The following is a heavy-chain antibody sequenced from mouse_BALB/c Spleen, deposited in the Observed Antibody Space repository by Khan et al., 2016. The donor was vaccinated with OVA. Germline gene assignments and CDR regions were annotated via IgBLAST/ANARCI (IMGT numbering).Heavy chain of an antibody. CDR3: ARNRDGGSYWYFDV. CDR2: IWIGGST. J-gene: IGHJ1*01. D-gene: IGHD3-3*01. Sequence: QMQLEESGPGLVAPSQSLSITCTVSGFSLSRYSVHWVRQPPGKGLEWLGIIWIGGSTDYNSALKSRLSISKDNSKSQVFLKMNSLQTDDTARYYCARNRDGGSYWYFDVWGAGTTVTVSS. CDR1: GFSLSRYS. V-gene: IGHV2-6-4*01.